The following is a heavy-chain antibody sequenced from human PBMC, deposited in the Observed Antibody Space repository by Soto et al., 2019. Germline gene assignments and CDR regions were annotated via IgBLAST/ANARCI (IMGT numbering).Heavy chain of an antibody. CDR1: GGSFSGYY. Sequence: ETLSLTCAVYGGSFSGYYWSWIRQPPGKGLEWIGEINHSGSTNYNPSLKSRVTISVDTSKNQFSLKLSSVTAADTAVYYCARGRYILWFGELFHNWFDPWGQGTLVTVSS. CDR3: ARGRYILWFGELFHNWFDP. CDR2: INHSGST. V-gene: IGHV4-34*01. D-gene: IGHD3-10*01. J-gene: IGHJ5*02.